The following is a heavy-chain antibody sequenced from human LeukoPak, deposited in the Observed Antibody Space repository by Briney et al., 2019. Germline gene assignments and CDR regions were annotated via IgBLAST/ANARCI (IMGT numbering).Heavy chain of an antibody. CDR1: GGSISSYY. CDR2: IYYSGST. V-gene: IGHV4-59*08. Sequence: PSETLSLTCTVSGGSISSYYWSWIRQPPGKGLEWIGCIYYSGSTNYNPSLKSRVTISVDTSKNQFSLKLSSVTAADTAVYYCARRIAARSPPAYYYYMDVWGKGTTVTVSS. J-gene: IGHJ6*03. CDR3: ARRIAARSPPAYYYYMDV. D-gene: IGHD6-6*01.